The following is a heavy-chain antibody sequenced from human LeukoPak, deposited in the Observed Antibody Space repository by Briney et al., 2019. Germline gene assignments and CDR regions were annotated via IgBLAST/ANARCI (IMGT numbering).Heavy chain of an antibody. D-gene: IGHD4-17*01. CDR3: ARTGSTVTMLYPFDH. Sequence: QPSETLSLTCTVSGGSIRSYYWSWIRQPPGKGLEWIGYIYYSGSTNYNPSLKSRVSISVDTSKNQFSLKLSSVTAADTAVYYCARTGSTVTMLYPFDHWGQGTLFTVSS. CDR2: IYYSGST. CDR1: GGSIRSYY. J-gene: IGHJ4*02. V-gene: IGHV4-59*01.